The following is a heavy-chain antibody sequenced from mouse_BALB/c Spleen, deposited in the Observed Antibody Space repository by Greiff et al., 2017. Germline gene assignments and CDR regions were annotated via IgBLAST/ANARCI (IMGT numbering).Heavy chain of an antibody. CDR3: AREGYYGSSYDYFDY. CDR2: IWAGGST. J-gene: IGHJ2*01. Sequence: QVQLKQSGPGLVAPSQSLSITCTVSGFSLTSYGVHWVRQPPGKGLEWLGVIWAGGSTNYNSALMSRLSISKDNSKSQVFLKMNSLQTDDTAMYYCAREGYYGSSYDYFDYWGQGTTLTVSS. V-gene: IGHV2-9*02. D-gene: IGHD1-1*01. CDR1: GFSLTSYG.